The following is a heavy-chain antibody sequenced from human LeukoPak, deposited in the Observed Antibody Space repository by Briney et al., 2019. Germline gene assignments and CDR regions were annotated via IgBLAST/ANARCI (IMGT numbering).Heavy chain of an antibody. Sequence: PSQTLSLTCTVSGGSISSGRYYWSWIRQPAGKGLEWIGRIETSGSTKYNPSLNSRVTISVDTSKNQFSLKLSSVTAADTAVYYCAREGDSSGYFDYWGQGTLVTVSS. CDR2: IETSGST. J-gene: IGHJ4*02. CDR1: GGSISSGRYY. V-gene: IGHV4-61*02. CDR3: AREGDSSGYFDY. D-gene: IGHD3-22*01.